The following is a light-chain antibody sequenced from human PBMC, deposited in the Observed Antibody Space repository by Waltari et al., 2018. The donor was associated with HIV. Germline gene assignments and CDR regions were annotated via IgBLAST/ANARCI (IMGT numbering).Light chain of an antibody. CDR1: TSDVGSYDL. J-gene: IGLJ1*01. Sequence: QSALTQPASVSGSPGQSITISCTGTTSDVGSYDLVSWYQQHPGQAPKLMVYEVTKRPSGVSNRFSGSKSGNTASLTIFGLQPEDEAFYYCCSYARTSTSFYIFGPGTEVTVL. V-gene: IGLV2-23*02. CDR3: CSYARTSTSFYI. CDR2: EVT.